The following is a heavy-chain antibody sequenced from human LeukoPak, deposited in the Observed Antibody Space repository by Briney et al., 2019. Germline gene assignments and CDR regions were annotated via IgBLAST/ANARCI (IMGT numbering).Heavy chain of an antibody. CDR2: IYTSGST. CDR3: ARNIAVAGRGDYMDV. CDR1: GGSISSGSYY. Sequence: SQTLSLTCTVSGGSISSGSYYWSWIRQPAGKGLEWIGRIYTSGSTNYNPSLKSRVTISVDTSKNQFSLKLSSVTAADTAVYYCARNIAVAGRGDYMDVWGKGTTVTISS. J-gene: IGHJ6*03. V-gene: IGHV4-61*02. D-gene: IGHD6-19*01.